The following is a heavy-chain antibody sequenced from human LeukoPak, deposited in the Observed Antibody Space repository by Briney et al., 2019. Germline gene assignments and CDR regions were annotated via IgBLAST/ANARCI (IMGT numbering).Heavy chain of an antibody. V-gene: IGHV3-23*01. J-gene: IGHJ4*02. CDR3: AKGVMTMVVTYFDY. Sequence: GGSLRLSCAASGFTFTTRAMTWVRQAPGNGLEWVSSISGSAITTHYADSVKGRFTISRDNSKNTLFLQMNNLRAEDTAVYYCAKGVMTMVVTYFDYWGRGTLVTVSS. CDR1: GFTFTTRA. D-gene: IGHD4-23*01. CDR2: ISGSAITT.